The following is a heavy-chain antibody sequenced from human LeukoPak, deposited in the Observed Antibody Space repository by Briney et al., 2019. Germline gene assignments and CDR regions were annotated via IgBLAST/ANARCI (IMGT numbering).Heavy chain of an antibody. V-gene: IGHV1-69*05. J-gene: IGHJ5*02. D-gene: IGHD6-19*01. CDR1: GGTFSSYA. CDR3: ARDGWSSGWFWFDP. Sequence: ASVKVSCKASGGTFSSYAISWVRQAPGQGLEWMGRIIPIFGTANYAQKFQGRVTITTDESTSTAYMELSSLRSEDTAVYYCARDGWSSGWFWFDPWGQGTLSPSPQ. CDR2: IIPIFGTA.